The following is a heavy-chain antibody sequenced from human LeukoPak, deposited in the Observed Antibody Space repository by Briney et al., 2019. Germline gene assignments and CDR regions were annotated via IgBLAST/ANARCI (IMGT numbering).Heavy chain of an antibody. CDR3: AKDPALGPYSSGWYFPHVTLEYFQH. V-gene: IGHV3-23*01. Sequence: PGGSLRLSCAASGFTFSSYAMSWVRQAPGKGLEWVSAISGSGGSTYYADSVKGRFTISRDNSKNTLYLQMNSLRAEDTAVYYCAKDPALGPYSSGWYFPHVTLEYFQHWGQGTLVTVSS. CDR2: ISGSGGST. D-gene: IGHD6-19*01. J-gene: IGHJ1*01. CDR1: GFTFSSYA.